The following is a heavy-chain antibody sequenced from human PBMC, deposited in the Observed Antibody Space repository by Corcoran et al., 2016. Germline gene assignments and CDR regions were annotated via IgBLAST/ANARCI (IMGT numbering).Heavy chain of an antibody. CDR2: INHSGST. J-gene: IGHJ1*01. CDR1: GGSFSGYY. Sequence: QVQLQQWGAGLLKPSETLSLTCAVYGGSFSGYYWSWIRQPPGKGLEWIGEINHSGSTNYNPSLKSRVTISVDTSKNQFSLKLSSVTAADTAVYYCARGRPSSSWYRLAEYFQHWGQGTLVTVSS. D-gene: IGHD6-13*01. V-gene: IGHV4-34*01. CDR3: ARGRPSSSWYRLAEYFQH.